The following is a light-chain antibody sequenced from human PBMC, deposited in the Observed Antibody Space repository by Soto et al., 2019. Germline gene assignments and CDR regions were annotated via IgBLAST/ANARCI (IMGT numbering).Light chain of an antibody. J-gene: IGKJ1*01. CDR3: QQSYSSPWT. Sequence: DIQMTQSPSSLSASVGDRVTITCRASQSISPYLNWYQQKPGKAPNLLIYGSSTLYGGVPSRFSGSGSGTAFTLTVSSLHPEDFAVYFCQQSYSSPWTFGLGTKVEIK. CDR2: GSS. CDR1: QSISPY. V-gene: IGKV1-39*01.